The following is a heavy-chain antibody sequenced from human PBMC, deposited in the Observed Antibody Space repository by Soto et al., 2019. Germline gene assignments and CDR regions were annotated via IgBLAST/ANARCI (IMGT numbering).Heavy chain of an antibody. CDR1: GISIDNYY. Sequence: SETLSLTCTVSGISIDNYYCSWIRQSAGKGLEWIGRIYSSGTTNYNPSLKSRVTMSVDMSRSQFSLNVRSVTAADTAVYYCVRDVGGSGWFDPWGQGTLVTVSS. CDR3: VRDVGGSGWFDP. CDR2: IYSSGTT. V-gene: IGHV4-4*07. J-gene: IGHJ5*02.